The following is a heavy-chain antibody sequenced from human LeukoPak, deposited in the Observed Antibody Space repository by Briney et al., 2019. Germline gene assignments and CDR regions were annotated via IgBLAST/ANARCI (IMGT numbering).Heavy chain of an antibody. CDR1: GYTFTSYG. Sequence: ASVKVSCKACGYTFTSYGISWVRQAPGQGLEWMGWISAYNGNTNYAQKLQGRVTMTTDTSTSTAYMELRSLRSDDTAVYYCASLSIKDIVVVVAPFDYWGQGTLVTVSS. V-gene: IGHV1-18*01. J-gene: IGHJ4*02. D-gene: IGHD2-15*01. CDR2: ISAYNGNT. CDR3: ASLSIKDIVVVVAPFDY.